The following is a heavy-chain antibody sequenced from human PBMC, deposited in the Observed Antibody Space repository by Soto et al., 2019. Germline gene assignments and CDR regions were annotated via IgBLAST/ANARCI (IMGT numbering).Heavy chain of an antibody. V-gene: IGHV4-59*01. CDR3: EQVATSDWFDS. J-gene: IGHJ5*01. CDR1: GGSISSYY. D-gene: IGHD6-13*01. CDR2: IYYSGST. Sequence: SETLSLTCTVSGGSISSYYWSWIRQPPGKGLEWIGYIYYSGSTNYNPSLKSRVTISVDTSKNQFSLKLSSVTAADTAVYYCEQVATSDWFDSWGQGTLVTVCS.